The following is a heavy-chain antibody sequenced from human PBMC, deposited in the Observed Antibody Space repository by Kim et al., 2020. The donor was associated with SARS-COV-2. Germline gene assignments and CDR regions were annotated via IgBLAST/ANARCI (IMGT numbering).Heavy chain of an antibody. CDR1: GGSINSFY. CDR3: ARRGGQSRGFDL. J-gene: IGHJ3*01. Sequence: SETLSLTCSVSGGSINSFYWSWIRQPAGKGLEWIGRVYSGGGSYYNPSLKSRVTMSVDTYQNQISLNLTSMTAADTAIYYCARRGGQSRGFDLWGQGTTVTVSS. V-gene: IGHV4-4*07. D-gene: IGHD6-19*01. CDR2: VYSGGGS.